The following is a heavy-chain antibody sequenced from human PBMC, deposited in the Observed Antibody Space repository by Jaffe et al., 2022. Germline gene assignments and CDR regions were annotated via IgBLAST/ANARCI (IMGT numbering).Heavy chain of an antibody. J-gene: IGHJ4*02. D-gene: IGHD1-26*01. CDR3: ARDQGGGSYPTVLSKVAD. V-gene: IGHV4-38-2*02. CDR2: IYHSGST. CDR1: GYSISSGYY. Sequence: QVQLQESGPGLVKPSETLSLTCAVSGYSISSGYYWGWIRQPPGKGLEWIGSIYHSGSTYYNPSLKSRVTISVDTSKNQFSLKLSSVTAADTAVYYCARDQGGGSYPTVLSKVADWGQGTLVTVSS.